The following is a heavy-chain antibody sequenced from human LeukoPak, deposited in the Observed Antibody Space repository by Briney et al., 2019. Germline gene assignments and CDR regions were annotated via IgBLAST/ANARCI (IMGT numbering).Heavy chain of an antibody. CDR1: GYTFANYH. D-gene: IGHD5-24*01. CDR3: ARAGGHGYSPDY. J-gene: IGHJ4*02. CDR2: INPSGGGT. V-gene: IGHV1-46*01. Sequence: GASVKVSCKASGYTFANYHMHCVRQAPGRGLEWMGIINPSGGGTSYAQKFQGRVTMTRDTSTSTVYMELSSLRSEDTAVYYCARAGGHGYSPDYWGQGTLVTVSS.